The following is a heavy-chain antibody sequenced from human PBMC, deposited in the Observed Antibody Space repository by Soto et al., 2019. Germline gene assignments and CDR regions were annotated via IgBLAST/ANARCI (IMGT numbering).Heavy chain of an antibody. Sequence: ESGPTLVKPTQTLTLTCTFSGFSLSTSGMCVSWIRQRPGKALEWLARIDWDDDKYYSTSLKTRLTISKDTSKNQVVLTMTNMDPVDTATYYCARDSVALYYYYYGMDVWGQGTTVTVSS. CDR3: ARDSVALYYYYYGMDV. CDR2: IDWDDDK. V-gene: IGHV2-70*11. J-gene: IGHJ6*02. CDR1: GFSLSTSGMC. D-gene: IGHD2-21*01.